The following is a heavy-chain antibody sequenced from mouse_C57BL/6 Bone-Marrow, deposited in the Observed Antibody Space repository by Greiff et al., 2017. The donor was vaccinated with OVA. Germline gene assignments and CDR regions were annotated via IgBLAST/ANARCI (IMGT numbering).Heavy chain of an antibody. CDR2: IDPENGDT. J-gene: IGHJ2*01. V-gene: IGHV14-4*01. CDR1: GFNIKDDY. Sequence: EVQLQASGAELVRPGASVKLSCTASGFNIKDDYMHWVKQRPEQGLEWIGWIDPENGDTEYASKFQGKATITADTSSNTAYLQLSSLTSEDTAVYYCTPITTVVGWGQGTTLTVSS. D-gene: IGHD1-1*01. CDR3: TPITTVVG.